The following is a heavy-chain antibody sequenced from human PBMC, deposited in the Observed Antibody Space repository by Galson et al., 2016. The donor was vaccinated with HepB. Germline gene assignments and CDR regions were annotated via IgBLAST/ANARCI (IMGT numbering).Heavy chain of an antibody. CDR3: AREWTGYSNGGWFDP. D-gene: IGHD6-19*01. J-gene: IGHJ5*02. V-gene: IGHV3-11*01. CDR1: GFTFSDYY. Sequence: SLRLSCAASGFTFSDYYMTWIRQAPGKGLEWVAYISSSGRITYYADSVKGRFTISRDNPKTSLYLQMNSLRVEDTAVYYCAREWTGYSNGGWFDPWGRGTLVTVSS. CDR2: ISSSGRIT.